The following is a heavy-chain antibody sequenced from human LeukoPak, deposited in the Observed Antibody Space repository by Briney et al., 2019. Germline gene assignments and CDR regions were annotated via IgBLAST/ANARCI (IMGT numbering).Heavy chain of an antibody. J-gene: IGHJ4*02. CDR1: GFTFSTFG. Sequence: GGSLRLSCAASGFTFSTFGMHWVRQAPGKGLEWVAFIQFDGNNKYYADSVRGRFTISRDNSKSTLSLQMNSLRAEDTAIYYCATYRQVLLPFESWGQGTLVIVSS. CDR2: IQFDGNNK. D-gene: IGHD2-8*02. CDR3: ATYRQVLLPFES. V-gene: IGHV3-30*02.